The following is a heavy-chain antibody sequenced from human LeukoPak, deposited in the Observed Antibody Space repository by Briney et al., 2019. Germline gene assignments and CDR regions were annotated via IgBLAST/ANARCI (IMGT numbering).Heavy chain of an antibody. V-gene: IGHV3-23*01. CDR1: GFTFSNYA. Sequence: GGSLRLSCAASGFTFSNYAMSWVRQAPGKGLGWVSAISGSGDNTYYADSVKGRFTISRDNSKNTLHLQMNSLRAEDTALYYCAKRSSDYWGQGTLVTVSS. CDR2: ISGSGDNT. D-gene: IGHD1-26*01. CDR3: AKRSSDY. J-gene: IGHJ4*02.